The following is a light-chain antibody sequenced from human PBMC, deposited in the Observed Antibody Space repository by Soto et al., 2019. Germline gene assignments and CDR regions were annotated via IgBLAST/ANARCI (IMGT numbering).Light chain of an antibody. CDR1: QSVLYSSNNKNY. CDR3: QQYYATPRT. J-gene: IGKJ1*01. V-gene: IGKV4-1*01. Sequence: DIVMTQSPDSLAVSLGERATINCKSSQSVLYSSNNKNYLAWYQQKPGQPPKLLIYWASTRESGVPDRCSGSGSGRDFTLNISSLQAADVAVYYCQQYYATPRTFGQGTKVEIK. CDR2: WAS.